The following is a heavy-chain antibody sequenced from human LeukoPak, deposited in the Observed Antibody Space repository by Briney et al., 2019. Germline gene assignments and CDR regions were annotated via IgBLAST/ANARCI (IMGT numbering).Heavy chain of an antibody. CDR3: ARGPYITMIGPDAFDI. J-gene: IGHJ3*02. CDR2: INPSGGTT. D-gene: IGHD3-22*01. CDR1: GYTFTNYY. Sequence: GASVKVFCKASGYTFTNYYIHWVRQAPGQGLEWMGIINPSGGTTRYAQKFQGRVTMTRDTSTSTVYMELSSLRSEDTAVYYCARGPYITMIGPDAFDIWGQGTMVTVSS. V-gene: IGHV1-46*01.